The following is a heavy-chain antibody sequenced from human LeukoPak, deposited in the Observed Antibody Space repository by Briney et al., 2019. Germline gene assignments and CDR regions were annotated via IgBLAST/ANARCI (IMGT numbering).Heavy chain of an antibody. CDR2: ISSSSSYI. V-gene: IGHV3-21*01. CDR1: GFTFSSYS. Sequence: PGGSLRLSCAASGFTFSSYSMNWVRQAPGEGLEWVSSISSSSSYIYYADSAKGRFTISRDNAKNSLYLQMNSLRAEDTAVYYCARDLSSWYYFDYWGQGTLVTVSS. J-gene: IGHJ4*02. CDR3: ARDLSSWYYFDY. D-gene: IGHD6-13*01.